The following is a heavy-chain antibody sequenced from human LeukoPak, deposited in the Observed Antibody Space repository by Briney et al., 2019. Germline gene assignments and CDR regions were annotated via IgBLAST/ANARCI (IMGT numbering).Heavy chain of an antibody. V-gene: IGHV3-66*04. CDR3: ARLVTGTTVINSGWFDP. CDR1: GLTVSSNY. J-gene: IGHJ5*02. Sequence: GGSVRLSCAASGLTVSSNYMIWVRRAPGKGLVWASVIYSGGNTYYADSVKGRFSISRDNSKNTVYLQMNSLRVEDTAVYYCARLVTGTTVINSGWFDPWGQGTLVTVSS. D-gene: IGHD4-23*01. CDR2: IYSGGNT.